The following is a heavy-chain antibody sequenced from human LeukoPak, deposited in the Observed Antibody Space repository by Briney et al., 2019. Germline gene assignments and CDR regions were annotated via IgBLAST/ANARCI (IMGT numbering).Heavy chain of an antibody. Sequence: PSETLSLTCTVYGESFSGYYWSWIRQPPGKGLEWIGEINHSGSTNYNPSLKSRVTISVDTSKNQFSLKLSSVTAADTAVYYCASSTGVVTLDYWGQGTLVTVSS. CDR3: ASSTGVVTLDY. CDR2: INHSGST. CDR1: GESFSGYY. V-gene: IGHV4-34*01. J-gene: IGHJ4*02. D-gene: IGHD4-23*01.